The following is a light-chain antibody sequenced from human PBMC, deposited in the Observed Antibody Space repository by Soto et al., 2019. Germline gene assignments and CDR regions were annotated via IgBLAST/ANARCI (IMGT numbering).Light chain of an antibody. CDR2: AAS. CDR1: QSLSSN. Sequence: EIVLRQSPATLSVSPGERATLSCRASQSLSSNLAWYQQKVGQPPRLLIYAASTRATGIPARFTGSESGTEFTLTITSLQSEDFAIYYCQKYRNSPVTFGGGTKVEI. CDR3: QKYRNSPVT. J-gene: IGKJ4*01. V-gene: IGKV3-15*01.